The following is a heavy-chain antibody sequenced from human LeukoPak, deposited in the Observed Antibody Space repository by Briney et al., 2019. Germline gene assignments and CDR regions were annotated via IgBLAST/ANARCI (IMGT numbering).Heavy chain of an antibody. D-gene: IGHD3-10*01. CDR3: ARSRTQYYGSGTDY. CDR1: GFTFSSSS. CDR2: ISHDGSHN. Sequence: GRSLRLSCAASGFTFSSSSMHWVRQAPAKGLEWVAVISHDGSHNYNADSVKGRFTISRDNSKNTLYLQMNSLRPEDTAVYYCARSRTQYYGSGTDYWGQGTLVTVSS. V-gene: IGHV3-30*01. J-gene: IGHJ4*02.